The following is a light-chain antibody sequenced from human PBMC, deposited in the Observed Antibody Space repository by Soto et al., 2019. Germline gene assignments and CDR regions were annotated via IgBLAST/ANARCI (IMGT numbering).Light chain of an antibody. V-gene: IGKV3-15*01. CDR2: GAS. Sequence: EIVMTQSPATLSVSPVEIATLSCIASQSVSSNLAWYQQKPGQAPRLLIYGASTRATGIPARFSGSGSGTEFTLTISSLQSEDFAVYYCQQYNNWPRIFGPGTKVDIK. J-gene: IGKJ3*01. CDR1: QSVSSN. CDR3: QQYNNWPRI.